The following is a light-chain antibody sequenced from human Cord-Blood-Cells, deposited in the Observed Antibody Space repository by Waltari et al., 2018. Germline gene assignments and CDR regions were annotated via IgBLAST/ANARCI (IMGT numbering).Light chain of an antibody. V-gene: IGLV3-25*02. J-gene: IGLJ3*02. CDR3: QSADSSGTYSWV. CDR2: KDS. CDR1: ALPKQD. Sequence: SYELTQTPSVSVSPGPTARITCSGDALPKQDAYWYQQKPGQAPVMGIYKDSERPSGSPERFAGSSSVTTVTLTISGVQAEDEADYYCQSADSSGTYSWVFGGGTKLTVL.